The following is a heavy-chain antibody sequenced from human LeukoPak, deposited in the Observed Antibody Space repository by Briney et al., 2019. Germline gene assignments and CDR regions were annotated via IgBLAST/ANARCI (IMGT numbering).Heavy chain of an antibody. J-gene: IGHJ5*02. CDR2: ISGSGGST. CDR1: GFTFSSYG. V-gene: IGHV3-23*01. D-gene: IGHD5-12*01. CDR3: AKDPARYSGYGNNWFDP. Sequence: GGSLRLSCAASGFTFSSYGMSWVRQAPGKGLEWVSAISGSGGSTYYADSVKGRFTISRDNSKNTLYLQMNSLRAEDTAVYYCAKDPARYSGYGNNWFDPWGQGTLVTVSS.